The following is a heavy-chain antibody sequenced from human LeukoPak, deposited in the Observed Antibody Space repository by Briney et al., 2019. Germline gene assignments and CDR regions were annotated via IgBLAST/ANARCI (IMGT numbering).Heavy chain of an antibody. CDR3: ARHEYSGSYYGLSWFDP. CDR1: GGSISSSGYY. CDR2: IYYSGST. V-gene: IGHV4-39*01. J-gene: IGHJ5*02. D-gene: IGHD1-26*01. Sequence: KASETLSLTCTVSGGSISSSGYYWGWIRQPPGKGLEWIASIYYSGSTYYNPSLKSRVTISVDTSKNQLSLKLSSLTAADTAVYYCARHEYSGSYYGLSWFDPWGQGTLVTVSS.